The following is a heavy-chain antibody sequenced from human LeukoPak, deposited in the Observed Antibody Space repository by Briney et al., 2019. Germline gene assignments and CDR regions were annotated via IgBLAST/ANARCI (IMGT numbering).Heavy chain of an antibody. CDR3: ATRGYCSSTSCYHFDY. CDR1: GFTFSSYS. D-gene: IGHD2-2*01. CDR2: ISSSSSYI. J-gene: IGHJ4*02. Sequence: GGSLRLSCAASGFTFSSYSMNWVRQAPGKGLEWVSSISSSSSYIYYADSVKGRFTISRDNAKNSLYLQMNSLRAEDTAVYYCATRGYCSSTSCYHFDYWGQGTLVTVSS. V-gene: IGHV3-21*04.